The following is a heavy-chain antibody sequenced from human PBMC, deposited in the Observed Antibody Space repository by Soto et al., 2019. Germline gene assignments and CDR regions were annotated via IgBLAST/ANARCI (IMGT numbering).Heavy chain of an antibody. Sequence: QVHLVQSGAEVKQPGASVKVSCKTSGYTFTNNVIHWVRQAPGQRLEWMGWVNAGNDNTKWSREFQGRLTLTKDTSGPTAYMELSSLTSEDTAIYFCAREVPYGYSRFDYWGQGTLVTVSS. CDR3: AREVPYGYSRFDY. CDR1: GYTFTNNV. CDR2: VNAGNDNT. J-gene: IGHJ4*02. D-gene: IGHD5-18*01. V-gene: IGHV1-3*01.